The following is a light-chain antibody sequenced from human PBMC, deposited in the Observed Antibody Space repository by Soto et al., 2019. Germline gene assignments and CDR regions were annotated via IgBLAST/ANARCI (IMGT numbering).Light chain of an antibody. J-gene: IGKJ1*01. CDR3: QKYDNWPWT. CDR1: QSVISTY. V-gene: IGKV3-20*01. CDR2: GAS. Sequence: EIVLPQSPGTLSLSPGARSSLSGRDSQSVISTYLAWYQQKPGQAPRLLIYGASSRATGIPDRFSGSGSGTEFTLTISSLQSEESAVYYCQKYDNWPWTFGQGTKVDIK.